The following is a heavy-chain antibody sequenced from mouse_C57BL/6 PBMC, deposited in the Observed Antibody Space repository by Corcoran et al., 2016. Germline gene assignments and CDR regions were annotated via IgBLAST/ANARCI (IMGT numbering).Heavy chain of an antibody. CDR1: GYSFTSYC. CDR3: ARWLKHGFPWDY. Sequence: QVRLQQFGPELMKPGASVKISRKAPGYSFTSYCIHWVKQRPGQGLEWIGGIYPGSGSTKYNEKFTGKATLTADTSSSTAYMQLSSLTSEDSAVYYCARWLKHGFPWDYWGQGTMRTVSA. V-gene: IGHV1-66*01. CDR2: IYPGSGST. J-gene: IGHJ3*01. D-gene: IGHD4-1*01.